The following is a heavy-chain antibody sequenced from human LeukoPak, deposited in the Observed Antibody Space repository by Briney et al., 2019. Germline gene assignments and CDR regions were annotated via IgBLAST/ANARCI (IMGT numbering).Heavy chain of an antibody. CDR2: IKQDGSEK. CDR3: ARDTAYYYDSSGYPYYYYYYMDV. D-gene: IGHD3-22*01. Sequence: GGSLRLSCAASGFTFSSYWMSWVRQAPGKGLEWVADIKQDGSEKYYVDSVKGRFTISRDNAKNSLYLQMNSLRAEDTAVYYCARDTAYYYDSSGYPYYYYYYMDVWGKGATVTVSS. J-gene: IGHJ6*03. CDR1: GFTFSSYW. V-gene: IGHV3-7*01.